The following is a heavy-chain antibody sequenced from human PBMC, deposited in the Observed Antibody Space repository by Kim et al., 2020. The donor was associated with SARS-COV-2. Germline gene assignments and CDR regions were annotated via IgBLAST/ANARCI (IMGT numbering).Heavy chain of an antibody. D-gene: IGHD1-20*01. V-gene: IGHV3-15*01. J-gene: IGHJ3*02. CDR2: IKSKTDGGTT. CDR3: YIWNHYDAFDI. CDR1: GFTFSNAW. Sequence: GGSLRLSCAASGFTFSNAWMSWVRQAPGKGLEWVGRIKSKTDGGTTDYAAPVKGRFTISRADSKNTLDLQMNSLKTEDTAVYYWYIWNHYDAFDIWGQGTMVTVSS.